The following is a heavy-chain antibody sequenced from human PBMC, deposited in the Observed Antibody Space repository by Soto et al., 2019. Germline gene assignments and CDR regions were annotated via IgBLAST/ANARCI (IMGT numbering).Heavy chain of an antibody. CDR1: GFTVSHYA. Sequence: PGGSLRLSCAASGFTVSHYAMHWVRQVPGKGLEWVTFISYDGSNKYYADSVKGRFTVSRDNSKNTLYLQRNSLRTEDTAVYYCARDKSPYSFTWTTNWFDPWGQGTLVTVSS. CDR3: ARDKSPYSFTWTTNWFDP. J-gene: IGHJ5*02. CDR2: ISYDGSNK. V-gene: IGHV3-30-3*01. D-gene: IGHD6-13*01.